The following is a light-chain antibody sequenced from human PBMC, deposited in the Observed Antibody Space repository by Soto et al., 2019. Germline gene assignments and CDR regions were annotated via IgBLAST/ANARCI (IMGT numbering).Light chain of an antibody. CDR1: QNINNY. Sequence: DIPMTQSPSSLSASVGDRVTFTCQASQNINNYLNWYQQKPGKSPRLLIYDASNLETGVPSRFRGSGSETDFTFTISSLQPEDVATYYCQQYDDLPLTFGGGTKVEIK. CDR3: QQYDDLPLT. V-gene: IGKV1-33*01. CDR2: DAS. J-gene: IGKJ4*01.